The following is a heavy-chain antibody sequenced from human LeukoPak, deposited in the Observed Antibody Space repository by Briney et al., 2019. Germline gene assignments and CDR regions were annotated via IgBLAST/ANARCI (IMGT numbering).Heavy chain of an antibody. CDR1: GFTFSSYN. Sequence: KTGGSLRLSCAVSGFTFSSYNMHWVRQAPGKGLEWVSSISSSTSYIYYADSVRGRFTISRDNAKNSLYLQMNSLRVEDTAIYYCARDDLESGGTCFFDYWGQGALVTVSS. D-gene: IGHD2-15*01. J-gene: IGHJ4*02. CDR3: ARDDLESGGTCFFDY. V-gene: IGHV3-21*01. CDR2: ISSSTSYI.